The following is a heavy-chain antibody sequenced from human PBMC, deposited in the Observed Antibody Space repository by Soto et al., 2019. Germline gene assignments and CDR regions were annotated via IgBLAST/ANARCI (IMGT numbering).Heavy chain of an antibody. CDR2: ISAFNGIT. D-gene: IGHD1-7*01. V-gene: IGHV1-18*01. Sequence: QVQLVQSAAEVKKPGASVKVSCRASGYTFTSHGIAWVRQAPGQGLAWVAWISAFNGITTYAQELRGIITVTPDMSATSSSLELRILRPDDSATYFCARTEPMSGTTIAVWGQCALRTVAS. CDR3: ARTEPMSGTTIAV. J-gene: IGHJ1*01. CDR1: GYTFTSHG.